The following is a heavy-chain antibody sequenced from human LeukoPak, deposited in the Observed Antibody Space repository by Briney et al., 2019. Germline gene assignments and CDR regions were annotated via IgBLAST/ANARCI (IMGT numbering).Heavy chain of an antibody. J-gene: IGHJ4*02. V-gene: IGHV3-23*01. CDR1: GFTFSSYA. CDR2: ISGSGGST. D-gene: IGHD2-15*01. Sequence: PGGSLRLSCAASGFTFSSYAMSWVRQAPGKGLEWVSAISGSGGSTYYADSVKGRFTISRDNSKNTLYLQMNSLRAEDTAVYYCARDLVVAATLGIDYWGQGTLVTVSS. CDR3: ARDLVVAATLGIDY.